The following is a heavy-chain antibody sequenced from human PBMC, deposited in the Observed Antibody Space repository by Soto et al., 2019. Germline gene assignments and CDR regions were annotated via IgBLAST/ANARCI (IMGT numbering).Heavy chain of an antibody. J-gene: IGHJ5*01. D-gene: IGHD5-12*01. V-gene: IGHV2-26*02. CDR3: AREYGGSDS. CDR1: GFSFSNARMG. CDR2: IFSNDEK. Sequence: QVTLKESGPVLVRPTETLTLTCTVSGFSFSNARMGVSWIRQPPGRALEWLAHIFSNDEKSYSTSLRSRLTIPKNTSNSQVAFTMTNMDTVDTGTFFCAREYGGSDSWGQGTLVTVPP.